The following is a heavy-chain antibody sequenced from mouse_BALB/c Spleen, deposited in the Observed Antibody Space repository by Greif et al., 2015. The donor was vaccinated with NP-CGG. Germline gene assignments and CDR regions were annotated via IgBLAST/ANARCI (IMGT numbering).Heavy chain of an antibody. D-gene: IGHD2-1*01. CDR3: ARGENGIPFAY. V-gene: IGHV1-80*01. Sequence: QVQLQQSGAELVRPGSSVKISCKASGYAFSSYWMNWVKQRPGQGLEWIGQIYPGDGDTNYNGKFKGKATLTADKSSSTAYVQLSSLTSEDSAVYFCARGENGIPFAYWGQGTLVTVSA. J-gene: IGHJ3*01. CDR1: GYAFSSYW. CDR2: IYPGDGDT.